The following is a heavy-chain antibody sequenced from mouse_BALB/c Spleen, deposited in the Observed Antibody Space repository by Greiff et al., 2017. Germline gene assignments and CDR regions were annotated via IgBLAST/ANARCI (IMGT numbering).Heavy chain of an antibody. J-gene: IGHJ2*01. CDR1: GFTFSSYA. D-gene: IGHD1-1*01. Sequence: DVKLVESGGGLVKPGGSLKLSCAASGFTFSSYAMSWVRQSPEKRLEWVAEISSGGSYTYYPDTVTGRFTISRDNAKNTLYLEMSSLRSEDTAMYYCARDYYGSSGYFDYWGQGTTLTVSS. CDR3: ARDYYGSSGYFDY. CDR2: ISSGGSYT. V-gene: IGHV5-9-4*01.